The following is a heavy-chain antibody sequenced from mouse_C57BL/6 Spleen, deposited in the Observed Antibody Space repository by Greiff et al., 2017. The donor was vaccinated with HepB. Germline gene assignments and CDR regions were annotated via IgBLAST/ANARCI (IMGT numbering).Heavy chain of an antibody. D-gene: IGHD3-2*02. V-gene: IGHV1-69*01. CDR1: GYTFTSYW. Sequence: QVQLQQPGAELVMPGASVKLSCKASGYTFTSYWMHWVKQRPGQGLEWIGEIDPSDSYTNYNQKFKGKSTLTVDKSSSTAYMQLSSLTSEDSAVYSCAHSSGYGFAYWGQGTLVTVSA. CDR3: AHSSGYGFAY. J-gene: IGHJ3*01. CDR2: IDPSDSYT.